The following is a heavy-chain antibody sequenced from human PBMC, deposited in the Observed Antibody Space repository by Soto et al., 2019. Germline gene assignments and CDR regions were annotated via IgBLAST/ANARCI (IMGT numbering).Heavy chain of an antibody. CDR2: ISSSSSTI. Sequence: EVQLVESGGGLVQPGGSLRLSCAASGFTFSSYSMNWVRQAPGKGLEWVSYISSSSSTIYYADSVKGRFTISRDKAKNSLYLQMNSLRAEDTAEYYCARDPSSQVYFYGYWGQRPLVTLSS. J-gene: IGHJ4*02. V-gene: IGHV3-48*01. CDR1: GFTFSSYS. CDR3: ARDPSSQVYFYGY.